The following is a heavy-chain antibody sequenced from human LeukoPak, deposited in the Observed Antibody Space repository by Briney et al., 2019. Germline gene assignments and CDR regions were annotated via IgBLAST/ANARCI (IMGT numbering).Heavy chain of an antibody. D-gene: IGHD4-17*01. CDR2: ISAYNGNT. V-gene: IGHV1-18*01. J-gene: IGHJ4*02. CDR1: GYTFTSYG. CDR3: ARAQDYGDYGRYFDY. Sequence: WASVKVSCKASGYTFTSYGTSWVRQAPGQGVEWMGWISAYNGNTNYAQKLQGGVTMTTDTSTSTAYMELRSLRSDDTAVYYCARAQDYGDYGRYFDYWGQGTLVTVSS.